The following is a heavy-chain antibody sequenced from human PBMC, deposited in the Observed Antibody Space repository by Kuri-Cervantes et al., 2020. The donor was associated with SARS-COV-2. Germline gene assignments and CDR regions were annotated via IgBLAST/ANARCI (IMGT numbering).Heavy chain of an antibody. V-gene: IGHV4-59*11. D-gene: IGHD5-12*01. J-gene: IGHJ4*01. Sequence: SERLSLTCTVARGSISSHYWSWIRPPPGKGLEWIGYIYYSGSTNYSPPLKSRVTISVDTSKNQFSLRLTSATAADTAVYYSGKVSWLXXRRRYSDAWGQGTLVTVSS. CDR3: GKVSWLXXRRRYSDA. CDR2: IYYSGST. CDR1: RGSISSHY.